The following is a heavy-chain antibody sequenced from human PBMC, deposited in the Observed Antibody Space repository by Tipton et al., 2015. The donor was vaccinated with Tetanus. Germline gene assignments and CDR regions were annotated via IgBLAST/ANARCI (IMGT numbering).Heavy chain of an antibody. Sequence: TLSLTCTVSGGSICSSYYYWGWIRQPPGKGLEWIGYIYYSGSTNYNPSLKSRVTISVDTSKNQFSLKLSSVTAADTAVYYCARGTGDYWGQGTLVTVSS. D-gene: IGHD1-1*01. V-gene: IGHV4-61*05. J-gene: IGHJ4*02. CDR3: ARGTGDY. CDR1: GGSICSSYYY. CDR2: IYYSGST.